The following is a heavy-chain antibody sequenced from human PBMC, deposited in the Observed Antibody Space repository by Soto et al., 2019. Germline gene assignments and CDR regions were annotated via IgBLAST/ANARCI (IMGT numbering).Heavy chain of an antibody. D-gene: IGHD6-13*01. CDR3: ATQQLAKYY. CDR1: GLTFSSYA. J-gene: IGHJ4*02. Sequence: EVQLLESGGGLIQPGGSLRLSCSASGLTFSSYAMSWVRQASGKGLEWVSTISGSGGTTYYADSVKGRFTISRDNSKNTLYLQMNSLRAEDTALYYCATQQLAKYYWGQGTQVTVSP. CDR2: ISGSGGTT. V-gene: IGHV3-23*01.